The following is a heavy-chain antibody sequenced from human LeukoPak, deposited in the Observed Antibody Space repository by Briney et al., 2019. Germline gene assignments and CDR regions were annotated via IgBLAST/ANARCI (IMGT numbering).Heavy chain of an antibody. CDR2: VRGSGDTK. D-gene: IGHD3-10*01. J-gene: IGHJ5*02. CDR1: GFTFSTYA. CDR3: AKDHWAGYYGSGSLFDP. V-gene: IGHV3-23*01. Sequence: GGSLRLSCAASGFTFSTYAMSWVRQAPGKGLEWVSSVRGSGDTKYDADSLKGRFTISRDNSKNTVYLQMNSLRAEDTAIYYCAKDHWAGYYGSGSLFDPWGQGTLVTVSS.